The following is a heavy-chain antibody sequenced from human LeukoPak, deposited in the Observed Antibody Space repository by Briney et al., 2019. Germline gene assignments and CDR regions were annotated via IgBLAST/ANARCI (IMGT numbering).Heavy chain of an antibody. V-gene: IGHV1-2*06. J-gene: IGHJ5*02. D-gene: IGHD3-10*01. CDR3: AREPMVRDFNWFEP. CDR1: GYTFTGYY. CDR2: INPNSGGT. Sequence: ASVKVSCKASGYTFTGYYLHWVRQAPGQGLEWMGRINPNSGGTNYAQKFQGRVTMTTDTSISTAYMELNRLTSDDTAVDYCAREPMVRDFNWFEPWGQGTLVTVSS.